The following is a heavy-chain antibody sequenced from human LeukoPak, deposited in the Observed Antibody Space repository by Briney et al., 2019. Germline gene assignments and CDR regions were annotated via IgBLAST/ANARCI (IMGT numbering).Heavy chain of an antibody. CDR2: IYYSGST. CDR1: GGSLSTYY. Sequence: PSETLSLTCTVSGGSLSTYYWSWIRQPPGKGLEWIGNIYYSGSTNYNPSLKSRVTILVDTSKNQFSLELSSVTAADTAVYYCARVGVPAALGLNWFDPWGQGTLVTVSS. J-gene: IGHJ5*02. D-gene: IGHD2-2*01. CDR3: ARVGVPAALGLNWFDP. V-gene: IGHV4-59*01.